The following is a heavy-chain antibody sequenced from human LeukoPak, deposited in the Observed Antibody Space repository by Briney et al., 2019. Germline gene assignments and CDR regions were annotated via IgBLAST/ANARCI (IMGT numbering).Heavy chain of an antibody. V-gene: IGHV3-23*01. CDR3: VIWGDYDVLTGYYVPDY. J-gene: IGHJ4*02. CDR1: GFTFSTYW. Sequence: GGSLRLSCAASGFTFSTYWMTWVRQAPGKGLEWVSAITGSGTNTYYADSMKGRFTISRDNSKDTVLLQMNSLRHEDTAIYYCVIWGDYDVLTGYYVPDYWGQGTLVTVSS. CDR2: ITGSGTNT. D-gene: IGHD3-9*01.